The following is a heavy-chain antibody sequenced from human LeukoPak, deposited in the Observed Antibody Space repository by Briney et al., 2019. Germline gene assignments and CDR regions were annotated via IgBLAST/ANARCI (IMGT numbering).Heavy chain of an antibody. Sequence: SETLSPTCTVSGGSISSSSYYWGWIRQPPGKGLEWIGSIYYSGSTYYNPSLRSRVTISVDTSKNQFSLKLSSVTAADTAVYYCARLLLWYSSSYYFDYWGQGTLVTVSS. CDR3: ARLLLWYSSSYYFDY. CDR1: GGSISSSSYY. V-gene: IGHV4-39*01. CDR2: IYYSGST. J-gene: IGHJ4*02. D-gene: IGHD6-13*01.